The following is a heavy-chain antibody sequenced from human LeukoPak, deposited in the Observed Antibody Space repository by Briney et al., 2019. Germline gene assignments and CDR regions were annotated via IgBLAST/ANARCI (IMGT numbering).Heavy chain of an antibody. J-gene: IGHJ4*02. CDR2: IYYSGST. V-gene: IGHV4-59*01. D-gene: IGHD6-6*01. Sequence: PSETLSLTCTVSGGSISSYYWSWIRQPPGKGLEWIGYIYYSGSTNYNPFLKSRVTISVDTSKNQFSLKLSSVTAADTAVYYCARDSSSSGRDYFDYWGQGTLVTVSS. CDR1: GGSISSYY. CDR3: ARDSSSSGRDYFDY.